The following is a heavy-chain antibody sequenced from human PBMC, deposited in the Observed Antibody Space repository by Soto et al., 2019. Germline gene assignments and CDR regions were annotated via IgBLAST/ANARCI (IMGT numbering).Heavy chain of an antibody. CDR3: ARLYCSAASCYSVGAFDI. Sequence: EVQLLESGGGLVQPGGSLRLSCAASGFTFSSYAMSWVRQAPGKGLEWVSAISGSGGSTYYADSVKGRFTISRDNSRSTVDLQMNSLRAEDTAVYYCARLYCSAASCYSVGAFDIRGQGTMVTVTS. V-gene: IGHV3-23*01. CDR1: GFTFSSYA. CDR2: ISGSGGST. D-gene: IGHD2-2*01. J-gene: IGHJ3*02.